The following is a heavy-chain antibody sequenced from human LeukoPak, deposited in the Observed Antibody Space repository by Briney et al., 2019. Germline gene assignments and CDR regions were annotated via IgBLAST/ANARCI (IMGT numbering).Heavy chain of an antibody. CDR1: GFTFSDYE. D-gene: IGHD1-26*01. V-gene: IGHV3-48*03. CDR2: ISSSGSTI. CDR3: ARDRRVGTTFIDY. Sequence: GGSLRLSCAASGFTFSDYEMSWVRQAPGKGLEWVSYISSSGSTIYYADSVKGRFTISRDNAKNSLYLQMNSLRAEDTAVYYCARDRRVGTTFIDYWGQGTLVTVSS. J-gene: IGHJ4*02.